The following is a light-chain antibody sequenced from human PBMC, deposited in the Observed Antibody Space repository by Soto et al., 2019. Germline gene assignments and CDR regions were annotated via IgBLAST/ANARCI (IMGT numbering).Light chain of an antibody. CDR1: QSVGNS. V-gene: IGKV3-11*01. CDR3: QQRSNWPPL. Sequence: EIVLTQSPATLSLPPGERATLSCRASQSVGNSLAWYQQKPGQAPGLLIHEVSTRATGIPARFSGSGSGTDFTLTISSLEPEDFAVYYCQQRSNWPPLFGQGTRLEIK. J-gene: IGKJ5*01. CDR2: EVS.